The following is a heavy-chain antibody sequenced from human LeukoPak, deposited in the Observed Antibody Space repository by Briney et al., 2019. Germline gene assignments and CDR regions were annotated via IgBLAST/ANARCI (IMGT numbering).Heavy chain of an antibody. CDR1: GVPFSNYY. CDR2: INHSGYT. V-gene: IGHV4-34*01. CDR3: TRAVAGHPD. D-gene: IGHD5-12*01. J-gene: IGHJ4*02. Sequence: PSDTLSLTCAVSGVPFSNYYWRWVRQSPRQGLEWIGEINHSGYTNYNPSLKSRVTMSIDTSKNQFSLRLTSVTAADTGVYYCTRAVAGHPDWGQGTLVTVSS.